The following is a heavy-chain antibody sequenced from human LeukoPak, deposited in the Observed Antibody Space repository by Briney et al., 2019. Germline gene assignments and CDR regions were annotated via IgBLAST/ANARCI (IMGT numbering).Heavy chain of an antibody. CDR1: GFTFSSYN. CDR2: ISVSGNT. Sequence: GGSLRLSCAASGFTFSSYNMNWVRQAPGKGLEWVSAISVSGNTYHADSVKGRFTISRDNAKNSLYLQMNSLRAEDTAVYYCARGGFYYYGSGSYYLDYWGQGTLVTVSS. J-gene: IGHJ4*02. CDR3: ARGGFYYYGSGSYYLDY. V-gene: IGHV3-21*01. D-gene: IGHD3-10*01.